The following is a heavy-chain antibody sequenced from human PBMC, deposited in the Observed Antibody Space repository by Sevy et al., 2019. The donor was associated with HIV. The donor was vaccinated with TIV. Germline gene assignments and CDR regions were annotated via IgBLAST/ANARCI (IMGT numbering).Heavy chain of an antibody. CDR2: IYHPDST. CDR3: ARVRYCIRNSCHGGRYWYLDL. D-gene: IGHD2-2*01. V-gene: IGHV4-30-2*01. Sequence: SETLSLTCAVSGGSISSGGYSWSWIRQPPGKGLEWIGFIYHPDSTYYNPSLETRVTISVDMSKNHFSLKMRSVTAADTAVYYCARVRYCIRNSCHGGRYWYLDLWGRGTLVTVSS. J-gene: IGHJ2*01. CDR1: GGSISSGGYS.